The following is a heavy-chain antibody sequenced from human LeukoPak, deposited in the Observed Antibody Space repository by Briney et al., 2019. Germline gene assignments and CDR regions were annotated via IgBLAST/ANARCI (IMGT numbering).Heavy chain of an antibody. CDR2: IYYSGST. J-gene: IGHJ6*03. CDR1: GGSISSYY. D-gene: IGHD3-9*01. Sequence: PSETLSLTCTVSGGSISSYYWSWIRQPPGKGLEWIGYIYYSGSTNYNPSLKSRVTISVDTSKNQFSLKLSSVTAADTAVYYCARAQGNYDILTGWSSYYYYMDVWGKGTTVTVSS. CDR3: ARAQGNYDILTGWSSYYYYMDV. V-gene: IGHV4-59*01.